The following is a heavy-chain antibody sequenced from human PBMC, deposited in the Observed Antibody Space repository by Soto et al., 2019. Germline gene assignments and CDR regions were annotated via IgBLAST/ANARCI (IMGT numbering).Heavy chain of an antibody. CDR1: GFSLSTSGMC. Sequence: SGPTLVNPTQTLTLTCTFSGFSLSTSGMCVSWIRQPPGKALEWLALIDWDDDKYYSTSLQTRLTISKDTSKNQVVLTMTNMDPVDTAAYYCGRNDGRGPSYYGMDVWGQGTTVTVSS. V-gene: IGHV2-70*01. J-gene: IGHJ6*02. CDR2: IDWDDDK. CDR3: GRNDGRGPSYYGMDV. D-gene: IGHD2-15*01.